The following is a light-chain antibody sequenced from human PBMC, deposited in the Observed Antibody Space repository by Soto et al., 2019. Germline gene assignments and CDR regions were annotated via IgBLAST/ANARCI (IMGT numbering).Light chain of an antibody. CDR1: QSVPRSY. V-gene: IGKV3D-20*02. Sequence: EIVFTQSPYTLSLSPFERATLSCRASQSVPRSYLAWYQQKPGQAPRLLIYGTSSRATGIPDRFSGSGSGTDFTLTISSLEPEDFAVYYCQQRTRWPMTFGQGTRLEIK. CDR2: GTS. J-gene: IGKJ5*01. CDR3: QQRTRWPMT.